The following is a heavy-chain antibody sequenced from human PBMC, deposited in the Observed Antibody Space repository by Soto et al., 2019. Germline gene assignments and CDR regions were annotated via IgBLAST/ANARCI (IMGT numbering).Heavy chain of an antibody. CDR2: IYYGGTT. J-gene: IGHJ5*02. CDR1: RSPFCPTY. Sequence: PSVTLSLTCTLSRSPFCPTYLGCFRQPPGKGLEWVGYIYYGGTTSYNPSLQSRVTISLETSKSQFSLRLTSVTAADTAVYYCARLGAYYQSLEPWGPGTLVTVS. V-gene: IGHV4-59*08. CDR3: ARLGAYYQSLEP. D-gene: IGHD3-22*01.